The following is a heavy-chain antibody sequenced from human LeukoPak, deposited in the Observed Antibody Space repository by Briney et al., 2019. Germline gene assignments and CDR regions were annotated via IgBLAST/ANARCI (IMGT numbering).Heavy chain of an antibody. D-gene: IGHD3-3*01. CDR1: GYSISSGYY. V-gene: IGHV4-38-2*02. CDR3: ARSPILEWLLNY. Sequence: SETLSLTCIVSGYSISSGYYWGWIRQPPGKGLEWIGYIYHSGSTYYNPSLKSRVTISVDRSKNQFSLKLSSVTAADTAVYYCARSPILEWLLNYWGQGTLVTVSS. CDR2: IYHSGST. J-gene: IGHJ4*02.